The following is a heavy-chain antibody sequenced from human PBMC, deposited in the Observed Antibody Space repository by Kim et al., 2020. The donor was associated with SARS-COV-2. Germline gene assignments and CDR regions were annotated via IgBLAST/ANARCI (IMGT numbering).Heavy chain of an antibody. CDR3: ARAYGDLDP. V-gene: IGHV4-34*01. J-gene: IGHJ5*02. CDR2: GST. Sequence: GSTNYYPTRKSRVTITVDTSKTQFTLRLSSVTAADTAVYYCARAYGDLDPWGQGTLVTVTS. D-gene: IGHD4-17*01.